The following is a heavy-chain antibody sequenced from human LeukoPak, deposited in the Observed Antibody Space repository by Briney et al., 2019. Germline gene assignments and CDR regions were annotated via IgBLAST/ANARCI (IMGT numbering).Heavy chain of an antibody. CDR2: ISGSGGST. D-gene: IGHD6-19*01. J-gene: IGHJ4*02. CDR1: GFTFSSYG. V-gene: IGHV3-23*01. CDR3: ARDSNGPAS. Sequence: GRSLRLSCAASGFTFSSYGMHWVRQAPGKGLEWVSAISGSGGSTYYADSVKGRFTISRDYSKNTLYHQMNSLRADDTAVYYCARDSNGPASWGQGTLVTVSS.